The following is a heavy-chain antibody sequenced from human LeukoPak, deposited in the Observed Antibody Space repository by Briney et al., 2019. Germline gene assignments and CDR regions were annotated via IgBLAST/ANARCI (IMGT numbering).Heavy chain of an antibody. D-gene: IGHD1-26*01. V-gene: IGHV3-23*01. CDR2: ISDSGGTT. CDR3: ARDSGGSQTNAFDI. CDR1: GFTFSSYA. J-gene: IGHJ3*02. Sequence: GGSLRLSCAASGFTFSSYAMSWVRQAPGKGLEWVSAISDSGGTTYYADSVKGRVTISRDNSKNTLYLQMNSLRAEDTAVYYCARDSGGSQTNAFDIWGQGTMVTVSS.